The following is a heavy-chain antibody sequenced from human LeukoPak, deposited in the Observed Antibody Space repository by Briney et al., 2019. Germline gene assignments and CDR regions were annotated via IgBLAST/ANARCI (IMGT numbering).Heavy chain of an antibody. V-gene: IGHV3-23*01. D-gene: IGHD5-18*01. J-gene: IGHJ4*02. CDR1: GFTFSSYA. CDR2: ISGSGGNT. Sequence: GGSLRLSCAASGFTFSSYAMSWVRQAPGKGLEWVSTISGSGGNTYYAASVKGRFTISRDNSKNTLYLQMNSLRAEDTAVYYCAKMVKAVHFDYWGQGTLVTVSS. CDR3: AKMVKAVHFDY.